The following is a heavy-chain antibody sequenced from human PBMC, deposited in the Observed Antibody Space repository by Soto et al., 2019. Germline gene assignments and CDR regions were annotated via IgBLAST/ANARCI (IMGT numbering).Heavy chain of an antibody. D-gene: IGHD2-8*01. CDR2: ISSSSSYI. Sequence: PGGSLRLSCAASGFTFSSYSMNWVRQAPGKGLEWVSSISSSSSYIYYADSVKGRFTISRDNAKNSLYLQMNSLITDDTAVYYCAPNWNFDYWGQGTLVTVSS. V-gene: IGHV3-21*03. CDR1: GFTFSSYS. CDR3: APNWNFDY. J-gene: IGHJ4*02.